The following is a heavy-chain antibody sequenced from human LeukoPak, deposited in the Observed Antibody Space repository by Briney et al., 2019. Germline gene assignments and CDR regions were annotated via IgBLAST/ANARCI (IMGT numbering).Heavy chain of an antibody. D-gene: IGHD3-22*01. CDR2: INAGNGNT. CDR1: GYTFTSYA. V-gene: IGHV1-3*01. Sequence: ASVKVSCKASGYTFTSYAMHWVRQAPGQRLEWMGWINAGNGNTKYSQKFQGRVTITRDTSASTAYMELSSLRSEDTAVYYCARGGVGTMIVVVIITWGQGTLVTVSS. CDR3: ARGGVGTMIVVVIIT. J-gene: IGHJ4*02.